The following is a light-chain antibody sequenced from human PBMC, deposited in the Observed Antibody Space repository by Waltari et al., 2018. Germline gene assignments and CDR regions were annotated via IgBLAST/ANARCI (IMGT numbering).Light chain of an antibody. V-gene: IGKV3D-15*01. CDR1: QSLRGT. Sequence: SLRARQSLRGTLSRVKKKTDQPSKLLILGTSTRATGVPARFSGSGSGTEFSLTISSLQPEDFATYYCQQYDYWPWTFGQGTRVEAK. CDR2: GTS. CDR3: QQYDYWPWT. J-gene: IGKJ1*01.